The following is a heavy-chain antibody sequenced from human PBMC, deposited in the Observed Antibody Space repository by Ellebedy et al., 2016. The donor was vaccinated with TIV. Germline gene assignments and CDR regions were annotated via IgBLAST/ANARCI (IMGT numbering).Heavy chain of an antibody. CDR2: IYYSGST. Sequence: SETLSLXXTVSGGSISSYYWSWIRQPPGKGLEWIGYIYYSGSTNYNPSLKRRVTISVDTSKNQFSLKLSSVTAADTAVYYCARGGTVAGTEWFDPWGQGTLVTVSS. J-gene: IGHJ5*02. CDR1: GGSISSYY. V-gene: IGHV4-59*01. D-gene: IGHD6-19*01. CDR3: ARGGTVAGTEWFDP.